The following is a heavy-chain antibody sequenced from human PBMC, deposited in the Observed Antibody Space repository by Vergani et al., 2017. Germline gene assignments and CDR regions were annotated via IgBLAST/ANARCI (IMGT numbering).Heavy chain of an antibody. J-gene: IGHJ4*02. CDR2: INSDGSST. CDR1: GFTFSSYW. Sequence: EVQLVESGGGLVQPGGSLRLSCAASGFTFSSYWMHWVRQAPGKGLVWVSRINSDGSSTSYADSVKGRFTISRDNAKNTLYLQMNSLKPEDTAVYYCTRVGMIVVVNELDYWGQGTLVTVSS. CDR3: TRVGMIVVVNELDY. V-gene: IGHV3-74*01. D-gene: IGHD3-22*01.